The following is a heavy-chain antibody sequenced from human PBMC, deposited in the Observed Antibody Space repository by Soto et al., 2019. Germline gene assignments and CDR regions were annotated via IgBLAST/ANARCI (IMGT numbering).Heavy chain of an antibody. J-gene: IGHJ3*02. Sequence: SVKVSCKASGCTFSSYAISWVRQAPGQGLEWMGGIIPIFGTANYAQKFQGRVTITADKSTSTAYMELSSLRSEDTAVYYCARESPDCSSTSCYTDAFDIWCQGTLDTVSS. CDR2: IIPIFGTA. D-gene: IGHD2-2*02. V-gene: IGHV1-69*06. CDR3: ARESPDCSSTSCYTDAFDI. CDR1: GCTFSSYA.